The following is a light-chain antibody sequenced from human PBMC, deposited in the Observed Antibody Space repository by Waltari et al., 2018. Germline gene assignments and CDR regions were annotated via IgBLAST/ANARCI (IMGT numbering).Light chain of an antibody. CDR1: SSTIGNNY. CDR3: GTWDSSLSGAV. J-gene: IGLJ7*01. Sequence: QSVLTQPHPVSAAPGQRVPISCSGGSSTIGNNYVSWYRQFPGPPPKLLIYEDTERPSGIPGRFSGSKSGTSATLDITGLQAGDEADYYCGTWDSSLSGAVFGGGTHLTVL. CDR2: EDT. V-gene: IGLV1-51*02.